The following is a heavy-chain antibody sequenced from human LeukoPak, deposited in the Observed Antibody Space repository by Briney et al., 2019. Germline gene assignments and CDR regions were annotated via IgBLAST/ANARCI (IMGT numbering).Heavy chain of an antibody. V-gene: IGHV1-18*01. J-gene: IGHJ5*02. Sequence: GASVKVSCKASGYTFTSYGISWVRQAPGQGLEWMGWISAYNGNTNYAQKLQGRVTITTDTSTSTAYMELRSLRSDDTAVYYCAREIYYDFWSGLTRYNWFDPWGQGTLVTVSS. CDR2: ISAYNGNT. D-gene: IGHD3-3*01. CDR1: GYTFTSYG. CDR3: AREIYYDFWSGLTRYNWFDP.